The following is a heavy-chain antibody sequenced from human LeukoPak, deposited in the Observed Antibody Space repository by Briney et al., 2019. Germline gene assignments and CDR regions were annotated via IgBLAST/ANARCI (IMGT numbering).Heavy chain of an antibody. J-gene: IGHJ1*01. CDR3: ARPMGPISAEYFRH. D-gene: IGHD1-26*01. CDR2: ISYDGGTK. Sequence: GGSLRLSCAASGFTFNIYAMHWVRQAPGKGLEWVAVISYDGGTKFYADSVKGRFTVSRDNSKSTLYLQMNSLRAEDTAVYYCARPMGPISAEYFRHWGQGTLVTVSS. CDR1: GFTFNIYA. V-gene: IGHV3-30-3*01.